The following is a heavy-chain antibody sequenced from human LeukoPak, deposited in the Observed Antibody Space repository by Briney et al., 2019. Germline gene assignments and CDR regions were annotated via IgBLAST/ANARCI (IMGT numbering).Heavy chain of an antibody. D-gene: IGHD2-2*01. J-gene: IGHJ4*02. CDR3: ARVGSHGIVVGY. CDR1: GYTFTSYY. Sequence: GASVKVSCKASGYTFTSYYTHWVRQAPGQGLEWMGIINPSGGSTSYAQKFQGRVTMTRDTSTSTVYMELSGLRSEDTAVYYCARVGSHGIVVGYWGQGTLVTVSS. V-gene: IGHV1-46*01. CDR2: INPSGGST.